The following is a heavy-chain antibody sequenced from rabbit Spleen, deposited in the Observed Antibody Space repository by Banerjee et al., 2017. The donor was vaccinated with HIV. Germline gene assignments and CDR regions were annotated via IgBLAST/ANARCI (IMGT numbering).Heavy chain of an antibody. J-gene: IGHJ4*01. CDR3: AREAGGTSGWAFDL. D-gene: IGHD4-2*01. CDR2: INSGSSGST. Sequence: EESGGGLVKPEGSLTLTYTASGFSFSSSYWIYWVRQAPGKGLEWIAHINSGSSGSTYYASWAKGRFTISKTSSTTVTLQMTSLTDADTATYFCAREAGGTSGWAFDLWGPGTLVTVS. V-gene: IGHV1S45*01. CDR1: GFSFSSSYW.